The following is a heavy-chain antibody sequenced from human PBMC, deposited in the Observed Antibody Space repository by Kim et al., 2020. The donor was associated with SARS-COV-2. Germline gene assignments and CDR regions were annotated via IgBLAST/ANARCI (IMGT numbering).Heavy chain of an antibody. D-gene: IGHD2-2*01. CDR2: INHSGST. CDR3: ARGRSSTSRRGMDV. J-gene: IGHJ6*02. CDR1: GGSFSGYY. V-gene: IGHV4-34*01. Sequence: SXTLCLTCAXYGGSFSGYYWSWIRQPPGKGLEWIGEINHSGSTNYNPSLKSRVTISVDTSKNQFSLKLSSVTAADTAVYYCARGRSSTSRRGMDVWGQGTTVTVSS.